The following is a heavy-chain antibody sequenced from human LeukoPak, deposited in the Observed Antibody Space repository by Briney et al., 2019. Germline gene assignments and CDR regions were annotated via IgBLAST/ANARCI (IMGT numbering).Heavy chain of an antibody. CDR2: IIPIFGTA. Sequence: SVKVSCKASGGTFSSYAISWVRQAPGQGLEWMGGIIPIFGTANYAQKFQGRVTITADESTSTAYMELSSLRSEDTAVYYCARLYCSSTSCSQRRAFDIWGQGTMVTVSS. V-gene: IGHV1-69*13. CDR1: GGTFSSYA. CDR3: ARLYCSSTSCSQRRAFDI. J-gene: IGHJ3*02. D-gene: IGHD2-2*01.